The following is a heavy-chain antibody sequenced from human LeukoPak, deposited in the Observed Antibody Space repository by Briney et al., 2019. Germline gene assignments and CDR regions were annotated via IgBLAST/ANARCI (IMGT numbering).Heavy chain of an antibody. D-gene: IGHD3-9*01. Sequence: SETLSLTCTVSGGSISSSSYYWGWIRQPPGKGLEWIGSIYYSGSTYYNPSLKSRVTISVDTSKNQFSLRLSSVTAAATAVYYCASRYYDILTGYSNAFDIWGQGTMVTVSS. CDR3: ASRYYDILTGYSNAFDI. CDR2: IYYSGST. J-gene: IGHJ3*02. V-gene: IGHV4-39*01. CDR1: GGSISSSSYY.